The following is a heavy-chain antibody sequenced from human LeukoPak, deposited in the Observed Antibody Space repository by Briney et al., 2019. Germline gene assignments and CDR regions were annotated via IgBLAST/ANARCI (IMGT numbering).Heavy chain of an antibody. V-gene: IGHV1-2*04. CDR1: GYTFTGYY. CDR2: INPNSGGT. CDR3: ARGGPYSSGWYNDY. J-gene: IGHJ4*02. D-gene: IGHD6-19*01. Sequence: ASVKVSCKASGYTFTGYYMHWVRQAPGQGLEWMGWINPNSGGTNYAQKFQGWVTMTRDTSISTAYMELSRLRSDDTAVYYCARGGPYSSGWYNDYWGQGTLVTVSS.